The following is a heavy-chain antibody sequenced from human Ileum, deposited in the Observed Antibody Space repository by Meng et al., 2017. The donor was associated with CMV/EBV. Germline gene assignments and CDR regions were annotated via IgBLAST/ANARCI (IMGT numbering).Heavy chain of an antibody. Sequence: SVKVSCKASGGTFSSYAISWVRQAPGQGLEWMGGITPILGIANYAQKFQGRVTITADKSTSTAYMELSSLRSEDTAVYYCARLGTGTTQYYYYYGMDVWGQGTTVTVSS. D-gene: IGHD1-7*01. CDR3: ARLGTGTTQYYYYYGMDV. J-gene: IGHJ6*02. CDR2: ITPILGIA. CDR1: GGTFSSYA. V-gene: IGHV1-69*10.